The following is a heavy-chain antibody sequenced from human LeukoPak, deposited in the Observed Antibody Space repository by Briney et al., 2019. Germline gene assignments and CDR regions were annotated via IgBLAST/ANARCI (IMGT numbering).Heavy chain of an antibody. Sequence: PGGSLRLSCAASGFTFSNAWMSWVRQAPGKGLEWVGRIKSNTDGGTTDYAAPVKGRFTISRDDSKNTLYLQMNSLKTEDTAVYYCTTSGPYGDYDYWGQGTLVTVSS. CDR3: TTSGPYGDYDY. D-gene: IGHD4-17*01. J-gene: IGHJ4*02. CDR1: GFTFSNAW. V-gene: IGHV3-15*01. CDR2: IKSNTDGGTT.